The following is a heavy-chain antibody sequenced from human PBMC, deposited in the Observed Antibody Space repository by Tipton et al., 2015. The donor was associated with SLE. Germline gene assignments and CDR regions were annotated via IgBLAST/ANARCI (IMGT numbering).Heavy chain of an antibody. Sequence: QSGPEVKKPGASVKVSCKASGYTFSRYGFSWVRQAPGQGLEWMGWISAYNGVTKYAQNLQGRVTMTTDTSTTTANMELRSLRSDDTAVYYCARGDDYGGNMDYWGQGTLVAVSS. CDR2: ISAYNGVT. CDR1: GYTFSRYG. V-gene: IGHV1-18*01. D-gene: IGHD4-23*01. CDR3: ARGDDYGGNMDY. J-gene: IGHJ4*02.